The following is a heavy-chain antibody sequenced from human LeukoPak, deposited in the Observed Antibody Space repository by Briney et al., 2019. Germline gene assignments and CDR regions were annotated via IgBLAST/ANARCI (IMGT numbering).Heavy chain of an antibody. D-gene: IGHD2-15*01. J-gene: IGHJ4*02. CDR2: IKSKTTGGTT. Sequence: GGSLRLSCAASGFSFSNAWMSWVRQAPGKGLEWVGRIKSKTTGGTTDFAAPVKGRFTISRDDSKNTLYLQMNSLKIEDTAVCYCTTCTGGSCYSDYWGQGTLVTVSS. CDR1: GFSFSNAW. V-gene: IGHV3-15*01. CDR3: TTCTGGSCYSDY.